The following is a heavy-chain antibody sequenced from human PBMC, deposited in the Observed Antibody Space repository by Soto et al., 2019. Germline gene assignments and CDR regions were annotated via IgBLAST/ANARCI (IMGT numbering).Heavy chain of an antibody. CDR1: GGSFSGYY. D-gene: IGHD1-26*01. CDR2: INHSGST. CDR3: ARGRLGSGYSGSYLSDY. V-gene: IGHV4-34*01. J-gene: IGHJ4*02. Sequence: PSETLSLTCAVDGGSFSGYYWSWIRQPPGKGLEWIGEINHSGSTNYNPSLKSRVTISVDTSKNQFSLKLSSVTAADTAVYYCARGRLGSGYSGSYLSDYWGQGTLVTVSS.